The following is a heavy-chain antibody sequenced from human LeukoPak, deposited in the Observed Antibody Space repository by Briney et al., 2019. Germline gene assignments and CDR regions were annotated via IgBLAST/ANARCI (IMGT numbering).Heavy chain of an antibody. Sequence: SETLSLTCTVSDGSISSHYWSWIRQPPGKGLERIGFGYYSGSTNTNYNPSLKSRVTISVDSSKNQFSLKVSSVTTADTAVYYCARGGYCSSTSCPHDAFDIWGQGTMVTVSS. J-gene: IGHJ3*02. CDR2: GYYSGSTNT. V-gene: IGHV4-59*11. D-gene: IGHD2-2*01. CDR3: ARGGYCSSTSCPHDAFDI. CDR1: DGSISSHY.